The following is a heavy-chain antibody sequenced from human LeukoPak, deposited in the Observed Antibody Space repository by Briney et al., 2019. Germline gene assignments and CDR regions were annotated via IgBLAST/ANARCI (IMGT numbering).Heavy chain of an antibody. CDR1: GFTFSRYG. J-gene: IGHJ3*02. V-gene: IGHV3-30*19. D-gene: IGHD2-2*02. CDR3: ATLPRRYCSSTSCYTGAFDI. CDR2: ISYDGSNK. Sequence: QTGGSLRLSCAASGFTFSRYGMHWVRQAPGKGLEWVAVISYDGSNKYYADSVKGRFTISRDNSKNTLYLQMNSLRAEDTAVYYCATLPRRYCSSTSCYTGAFDIWGQGTMVTVSS.